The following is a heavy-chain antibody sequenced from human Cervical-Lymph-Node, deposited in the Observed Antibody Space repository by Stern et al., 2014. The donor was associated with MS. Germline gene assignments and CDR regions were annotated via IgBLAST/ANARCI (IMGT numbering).Heavy chain of an antibody. D-gene: IGHD6-13*01. CDR1: GFTFSSYG. Sequence: VQLVESGGGVVQPGRSLRLSCAASGFTFSSYGMHWVRQAPGQGLEWVAVIWYDGSNTYYADSVQGRFTISIDNSKNTLYLQMNSLRAEDTAVYYCARERVGRIAVARWFDPWGQGTLVTVSS. J-gene: IGHJ5*02. CDR3: ARERVGRIAVARWFDP. V-gene: IGHV3-33*01. CDR2: IWYDGSNT.